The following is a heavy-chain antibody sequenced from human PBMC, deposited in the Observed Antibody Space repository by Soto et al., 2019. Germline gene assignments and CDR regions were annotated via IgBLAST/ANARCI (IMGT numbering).Heavy chain of an antibody. CDR2: INPNSGAT. Sequence: ASVKVSCKASGYSFAGYYIHWVRQAPGQGLEWMGWINPNSGATNFAQKFQGRVTMTRDTSISTAYMELRSLRSDDTAVFYCVRGQDCGTTNCYTGGDYFEYWGQGTLVTVSS. J-gene: IGHJ4*02. D-gene: IGHD2-2*02. CDR1: GYSFAGYY. CDR3: VRGQDCGTTNCYTGGDYFEY. V-gene: IGHV1-2*02.